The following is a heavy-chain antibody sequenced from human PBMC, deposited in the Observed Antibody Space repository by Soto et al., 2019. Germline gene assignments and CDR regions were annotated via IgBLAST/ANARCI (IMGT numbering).Heavy chain of an antibody. CDR2: IYYSGST. J-gene: IGHJ4*02. CDR3: ARLGRHLGELSACFDY. CDR1: GGSISSSSYY. Sequence: SETLSLTCTVSGGSISSSSYYWGWVRQPPGKGLEWIGIIYYSGSTYYNPSLKSRVTISVDTSKKQFSLKLSSVTAADTAVYYCARLGRHLGELSACFDYWGQGTLVTVSS. V-gene: IGHV4-39*01. D-gene: IGHD3-16*02.